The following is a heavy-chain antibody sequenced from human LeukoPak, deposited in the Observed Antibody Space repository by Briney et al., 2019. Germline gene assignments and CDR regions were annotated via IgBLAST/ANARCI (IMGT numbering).Heavy chain of an antibody. V-gene: IGHV1-69*05. CDR3: ARASSSATPFDY. D-gene: IGHD6-6*01. CDR2: IIPIFGTA. J-gene: IGHJ4*02. CDR1: GYTFTSYD. Sequence: SVTVSCKASGYTFTSYDISWVRQAPGQGLEWMGGIIPIFGTANYAQKFQGRVTITTDESTSTAYMELSSLRSEDTAVYYCARASSSATPFDYWGQGTLVTVSS.